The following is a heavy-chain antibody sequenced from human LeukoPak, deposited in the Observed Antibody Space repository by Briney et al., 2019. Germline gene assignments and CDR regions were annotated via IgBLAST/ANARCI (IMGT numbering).Heavy chain of an antibody. CDR2: INHSGST. J-gene: IGHJ4*02. V-gene: IGHV4-34*01. D-gene: IGHD5-18*01. Sequence: SETLSLTCAVYGGSFSGYYWSGIRQPPGKGLEWIGGINHSGSTNYNPSLKSRVTISVDTSKNQFSLKLSSVTAADTAVYYCARASRGYSYGYPGYWGQGTLVTVSS. CDR3: ARASRGYSYGYPGY. CDR1: GGSFSGYY.